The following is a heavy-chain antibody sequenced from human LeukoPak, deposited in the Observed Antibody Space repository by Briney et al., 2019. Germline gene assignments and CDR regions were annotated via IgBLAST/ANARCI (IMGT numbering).Heavy chain of an antibody. CDR2: IYPGDSDT. D-gene: IGHD3-22*01. CDR1: GYSLTTYW. CDR3: ARHGPSSGFYYVIDY. V-gene: IGHV5-51*01. J-gene: IGHJ4*02. Sequence: GESLKISCKGSGYSLTTYWIGWVRQMPGKGLEWMGIIYPGDSDTRYSPSFQGQVTFSADKSINTAYLQWSSLKASDTAMYYCARHGPSSGFYYVIDYWGQGTLVTVSS.